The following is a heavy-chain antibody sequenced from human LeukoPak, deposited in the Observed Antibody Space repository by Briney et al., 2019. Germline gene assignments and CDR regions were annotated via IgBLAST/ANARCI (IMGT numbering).Heavy chain of an antibody. J-gene: IGHJ6*03. CDR1: GFTFSSYS. V-gene: IGHV3-21*01. CDR3: ARDSTSLAYYGGDCYSGPYYMDV. Sequence: GGSLRLSCAASGFTFSSYSMNWVRQAPGKGLEWVSSISSSSSYIYYADSVKGRFTISSHNAKNSLHLQMNSLEAEDTAVYYCARDSTSLAYYGGDCYSGPYYMDVWGKGTTVTISS. D-gene: IGHD2-21*02. CDR2: ISSSSSYI.